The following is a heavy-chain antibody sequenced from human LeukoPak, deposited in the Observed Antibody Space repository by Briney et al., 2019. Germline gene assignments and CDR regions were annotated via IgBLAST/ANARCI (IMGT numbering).Heavy chain of an antibody. CDR3: AKGRYDYDSSSFDY. V-gene: IGHV3-23*01. Sequence: GGSLRLSCAASGFTFSSYAMSWVRQAPGKGLEWVPAISGSGGSTYYADSVKGRFTISRDNSKNTLYLQMNSLRAEDTAVYYCAKGRYDYDSSSFDYWGQGTLVTVSS. CDR1: GFTFSSYA. CDR2: ISGSGGST. J-gene: IGHJ4*02. D-gene: IGHD3-22*01.